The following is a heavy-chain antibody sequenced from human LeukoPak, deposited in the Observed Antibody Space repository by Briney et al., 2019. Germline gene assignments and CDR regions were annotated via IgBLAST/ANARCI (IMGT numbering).Heavy chain of an antibody. J-gene: IGHJ4*02. CDR1: GFTFSNYW. CDR3: ASASSHRIAAGGDY. CDR2: INTDGSGK. D-gene: IGHD6-25*01. Sequence: GGSLRLSCAASGFTFSNYWMPWVRQAPGKGLVWVSRINTDGSGKNYADSVKGRFTISRDNAKSTLYLQMNSLRAEDTAVYYCASASSHRIAAGGDYWGQGTLVTVSS. V-gene: IGHV3-74*01.